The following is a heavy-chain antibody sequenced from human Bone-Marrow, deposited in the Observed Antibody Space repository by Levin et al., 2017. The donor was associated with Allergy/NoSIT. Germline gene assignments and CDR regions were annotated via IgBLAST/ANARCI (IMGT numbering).Heavy chain of an antibody. Sequence: KISCKSSGVTFNNYAFNWVRQAPGQGLEWVGGIIPIFPTTNYAQKFQGRVTVTADKSTSTVYMELRSLRSEDTATFYCARSLETSDGYTNSYFFDYWGQGTLVTVSS. J-gene: IGHJ4*02. CDR1: GVTFNNYA. CDR2: IIPIFPTT. CDR3: ARSLETSDGYTNSYFFDY. D-gene: IGHD5-18*01. V-gene: IGHV1-69*06.